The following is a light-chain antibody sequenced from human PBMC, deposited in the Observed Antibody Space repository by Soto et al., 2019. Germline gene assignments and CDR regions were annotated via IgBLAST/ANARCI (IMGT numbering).Light chain of an antibody. Sequence: EAELTQSPGTLSLSPGERATLSCRACQNVSNNYIGWYQQKPGQAPRLLIYGASIRATGIPDRFSGSGSGTDFTLTISRLEPEHFAVYYCQGYGNSRTFGQGTKVDIK. CDR1: QNVSNNY. V-gene: IGKV3-20*01. J-gene: IGKJ1*01. CDR3: QGYGNSRT. CDR2: GAS.